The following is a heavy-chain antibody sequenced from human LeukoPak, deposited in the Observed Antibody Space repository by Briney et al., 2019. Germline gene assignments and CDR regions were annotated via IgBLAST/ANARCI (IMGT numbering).Heavy chain of an antibody. D-gene: IGHD2-2*01. V-gene: IGHV1-8*01. CDR2: MSPNSGNT. Sequence: ASVKVSCKASGYTFTSYDINWVRQATGQGLEWMGWMSPNSGNTGYAQKFQGRVTMTRNTSISTAYMELSRLRSDDTAVYYCARDPLGYCSSTSCYGGNGMDVWGQGTTVTVSS. J-gene: IGHJ6*02. CDR3: ARDPLGYCSSTSCYGGNGMDV. CDR1: GYTFTSYD.